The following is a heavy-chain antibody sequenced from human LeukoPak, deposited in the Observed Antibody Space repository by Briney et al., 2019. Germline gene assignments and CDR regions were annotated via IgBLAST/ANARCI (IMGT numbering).Heavy chain of an antibody. CDR3: AKDRTPYSRSGGYYLGAFDI. Sequence: GGSLRLSCAASGFSFDNYAMTWVRQAPGKGLEWVSSLSGTGGGTWYAGSVKGRFTLSRDNSKNTVYLQMNSLRVEDTAIYYCAKDRTPYSRSGGYYLGAFDIWGHGTLLTVSS. CDR1: GFSFDNYA. CDR2: LSGTGGGT. J-gene: IGHJ3*02. D-gene: IGHD3-10*01. V-gene: IGHV3-23*01.